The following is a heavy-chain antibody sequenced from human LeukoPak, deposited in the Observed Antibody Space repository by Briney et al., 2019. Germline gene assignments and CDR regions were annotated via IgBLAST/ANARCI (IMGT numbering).Heavy chain of an antibody. CDR3: ARDHLAVAGYYYMDV. CDR2: IIPIFGTA. Sequence: ASVKVSCKASGGTFSSYGISWVRQAPGQGLEWMGGIIPIFGTANYAQKFQGRVTMTRDTSTSTVYMELSSLRSEDTAVYYCARDHLAVAGYYYMDVWGKGTTVTISS. D-gene: IGHD6-19*01. V-gene: IGHV1-69*05. CDR1: GGTFSSYG. J-gene: IGHJ6*03.